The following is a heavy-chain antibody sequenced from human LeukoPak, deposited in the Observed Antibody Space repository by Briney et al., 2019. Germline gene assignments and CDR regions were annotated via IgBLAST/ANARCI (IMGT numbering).Heavy chain of an antibody. CDR2: IYYSGST. CDR3: ARERWMATIIRNWYFDL. Sequence: PSETLSLTCTVSGGSISSGGYYWSWIRQHPGKGLEWIGYIYYSGSTYYNPSLKSRVTISVDTSKNQFSLKLSSVTAADTAVYYCARERWMATIIRNWYFDLWGRGTLVTVSS. D-gene: IGHD5-24*01. V-gene: IGHV4-31*03. J-gene: IGHJ2*01. CDR1: GGSISSGGYY.